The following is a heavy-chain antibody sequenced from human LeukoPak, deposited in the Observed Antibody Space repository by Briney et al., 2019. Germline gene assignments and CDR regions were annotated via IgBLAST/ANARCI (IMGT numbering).Heavy chain of an antibody. CDR1: GGSISSYY. Sequence: SETLSLTCTVSGGSISSYYWSWIRQPPGKRLEWIGYIHYSGNTNYNPSLKSRVTISADTSENHFSQKLSSVTAADTAVYYCASGHRGAGMTKTTPFDYWGQGTLVTVSS. J-gene: IGHJ4*02. D-gene: IGHD1-14*01. CDR3: ASGHRGAGMTKTTPFDY. V-gene: IGHV4-59*01. CDR2: IHYSGNT.